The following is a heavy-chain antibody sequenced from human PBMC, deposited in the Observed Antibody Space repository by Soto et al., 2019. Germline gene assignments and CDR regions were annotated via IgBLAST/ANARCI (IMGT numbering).Heavy chain of an antibody. CDR2: IKSKTDGGTT. CDR1: GFTFSNAW. V-gene: IGHV3-15*01. Sequence: GGSLRLSCAASGFTFSNAWMSWVRQAPGKGLEWVGRIKSKTDGGTTDYAAPVKGRFTISRDDSKNTLYLQMNSLKTEDTAVYYCTTDPPINYDFWSGYSREYYYYGMDVCGQGTTVTVSS. CDR3: TTDPPINYDFWSGYSREYYYYGMDV. D-gene: IGHD3-3*01. J-gene: IGHJ6*02.